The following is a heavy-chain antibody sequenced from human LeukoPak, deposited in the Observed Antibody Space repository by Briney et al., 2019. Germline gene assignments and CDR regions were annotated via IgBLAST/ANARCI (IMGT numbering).Heavy chain of an antibody. CDR1: GGTFSSYA. Sequence: SVKVTCKASGGTFSSYAISWVRQAPGQGLEWMGGIIPIFGTANYAQKFQGRVTITADESTSTAYMELSSLRSEDTAVYYCARAPTTVTRKPSYYYYYYMGVWGKGTTVTVSS. V-gene: IGHV1-69*13. D-gene: IGHD4-11*01. CDR2: IIPIFGTA. CDR3: ARAPTTVTRKPSYYYYYYMGV. J-gene: IGHJ6*03.